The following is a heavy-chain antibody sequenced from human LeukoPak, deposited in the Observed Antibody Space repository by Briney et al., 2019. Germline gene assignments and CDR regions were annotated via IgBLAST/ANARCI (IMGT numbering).Heavy chain of an antibody. V-gene: IGHV1-69*05. J-gene: IGHJ5*02. CDR2: IIPIFGTA. CDR1: GGTFSSYA. CDR3: ARAGYDSSGGGPRYNWFDP. D-gene: IGHD3-22*01. Sequence: SVKVSCKASGGTFSSYAISWVRQAPGQGLEWMGGIIPIFGTANYAQKFQGRVTITTDESTSTAYMELSSLRSEDTAAYYCARAGYDSSGGGPRYNWFDPWGQGTLVTVSS.